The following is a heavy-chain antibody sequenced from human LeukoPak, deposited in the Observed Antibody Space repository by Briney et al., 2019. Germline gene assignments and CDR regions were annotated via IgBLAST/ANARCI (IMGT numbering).Heavy chain of an antibody. CDR3: ARSSLDGYFDY. J-gene: IGHJ4*02. CDR1: GGSISSSSYY. Sequence: PSETLSLTCTVSGGSISSSSYYWGWLRQPPGKGLEWIVSIYYSGSTYYNPSLKSRVTISVDTSKNQFSLKLSSVTAADTAVYYCARSSLDGYFDYWGQGTLVTVSS. V-gene: IGHV4-39*01. D-gene: IGHD3-3*01. CDR2: IYYSGST.